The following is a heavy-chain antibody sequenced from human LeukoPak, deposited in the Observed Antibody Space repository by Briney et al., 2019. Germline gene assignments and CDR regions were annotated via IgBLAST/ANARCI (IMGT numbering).Heavy chain of an antibody. CDR2: IWYDGSNK. V-gene: IGHV3-33*01. CDR3: ARGLGDWYYFDY. Sequence: GGSLRLSCAASGFTFSSYGMHWVRQAPGKGLEWVAVIWYDGSNKYYADSVKGRFTISRDNSKNTLYLQMNSLRAEDTAVYYCARGLGDWYYFDYWGQGTLVTVSS. CDR1: GFTFSSYG. D-gene: IGHD3-9*01. J-gene: IGHJ4*02.